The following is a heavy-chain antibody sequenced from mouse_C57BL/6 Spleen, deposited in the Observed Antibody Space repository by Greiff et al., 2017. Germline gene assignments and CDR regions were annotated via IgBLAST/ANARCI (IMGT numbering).Heavy chain of an antibody. CDR3: ARHSLYAMDY. Sequence: VQRVESGAELVKPGASVKISCKASGYAFSSYWMNWVKQRPGKGLEWIGQIYPGDGDTNYNGKFKGKATLTADKSSSTAYMQLSSLTSEDSAVYFCARHSLYAMDYWGQGTSVTVSS. CDR1: GYAFSSYW. V-gene: IGHV1-80*01. CDR2: IYPGDGDT. J-gene: IGHJ4*01.